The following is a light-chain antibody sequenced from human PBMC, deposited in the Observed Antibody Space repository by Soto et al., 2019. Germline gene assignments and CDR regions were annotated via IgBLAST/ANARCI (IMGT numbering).Light chain of an antibody. J-gene: IGKJ4*01. CDR3: QQSFTLSPLT. CDR2: AAS. V-gene: IGKV1-39*01. Sequence: DIQLTQSPSSLSASLGDRVTITCRASQPISNYLNWYQQRPGKAPKVLISAASNLQSGVPSRFGGSGSGTEFTLTISSLQPEDLATYYCQQSFTLSPLTFGGGTKVEI. CDR1: QPISNY.